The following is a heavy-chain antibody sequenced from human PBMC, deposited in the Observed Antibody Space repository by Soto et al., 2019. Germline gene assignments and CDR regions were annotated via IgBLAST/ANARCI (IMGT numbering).Heavy chain of an antibody. J-gene: IGHJ5*02. CDR2: IYYSGST. CDR3: ASTIFEDEPNWFDP. V-gene: IGHV4-39*01. Sequence: QLQLQESGPGLVKPSETLSLTCTVSGGSISSSSYYWGWIRQPPGKGLEWIGSIYYSGSTYYNPSLKSRVTISVDTSKNQFSLKLSSVTAADTAVYYCASTIFEDEPNWFDPWGQGTLVTVSS. D-gene: IGHD3-3*01. CDR1: GGSISSSSYY.